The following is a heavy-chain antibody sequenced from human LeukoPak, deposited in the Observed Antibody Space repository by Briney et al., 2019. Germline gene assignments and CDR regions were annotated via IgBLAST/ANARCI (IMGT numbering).Heavy chain of an antibody. Sequence: SVKVSCRASGGTFSSYAISWVRQAPGQGLEWMGRIIPILGIANYAQKFQGRVTITADKSTSTACMELGSLRSEDTAVYYCARAPHSSTFDYWGQGTLVTVSS. CDR1: GGTFSSYA. V-gene: IGHV1-69*04. D-gene: IGHD6-13*01. CDR2: IIPILGIA. CDR3: ARAPHSSTFDY. J-gene: IGHJ4*02.